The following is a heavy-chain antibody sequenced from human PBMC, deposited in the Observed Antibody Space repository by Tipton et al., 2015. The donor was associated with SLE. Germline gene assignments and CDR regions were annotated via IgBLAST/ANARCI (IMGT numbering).Heavy chain of an antibody. J-gene: IGHJ6*02. CDR1: GGSFSGYS. CDR3: ARDISGYSSSWFYYYSAMDV. D-gene: IGHD6-13*01. V-gene: IGHV4-34*01. CDR2: INHSGST. Sequence: TLSLTCAVYGGSFSGYSWSWIRQPPGKGPEWIGEINHSGSTNYNPSLKSRVTISLDTSKNQFSLKLTSVTTADTAVYHCARDISGYSSSWFYYYSAMDVWGQGTTVTVSS.